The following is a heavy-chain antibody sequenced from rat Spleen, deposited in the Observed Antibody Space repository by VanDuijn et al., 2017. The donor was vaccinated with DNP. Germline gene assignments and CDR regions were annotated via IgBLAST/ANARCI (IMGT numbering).Heavy chain of an antibody. V-gene: IGHV2S18*01. J-gene: IGHJ2*01. Sequence: QVQLKESGPGLVQPSETLSLTCTVSGFSLSSYSVNWVRQPSGKGPEWMGKMWYDGDKVYNSVFNSRLSISRDTSKNQVFLKMNSLQTEDTATYSCARHNSGHAGIFDYWGQGVMVTVSS. CDR2: MWYDGDK. CDR1: GFSLSSYS. D-gene: IGHD4-3*01. CDR3: ARHNSGHAGIFDY.